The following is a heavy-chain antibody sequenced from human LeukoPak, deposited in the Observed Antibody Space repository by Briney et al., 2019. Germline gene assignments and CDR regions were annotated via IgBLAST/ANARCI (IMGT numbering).Heavy chain of an antibody. CDR1: GGSISSGSYY. D-gene: IGHD3-22*01. J-gene: IGHJ4*02. CDR3: ARDTYYYDSSGYALFDY. V-gene: IGHV4-61*02. CDR2: IYTSGST. Sequence: KPSQTLSLTCTVSGGSISSGSYYWSWIRQPAGKGLEWIGRIYTSGSTNYNPSLKSRVTISVDTSKNQFSPKLSSVTAADTAVYYCARDTYYYDSSGYALFDYWGQGTLVTVSS.